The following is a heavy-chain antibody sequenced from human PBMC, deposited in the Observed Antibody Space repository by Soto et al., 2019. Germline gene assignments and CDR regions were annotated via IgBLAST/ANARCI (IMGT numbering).Heavy chain of an antibody. Sequence: SETLSLTCTVSGGSISSSSYYWGWIRQPPGKGLEWIGYIYHTGNAYYNPSLKSRVTISVDTSKNQFSLKLTSVTAADAALYYCARDFFDSSDYTTNWFDPWGQGTLVTVSS. CDR1: GGSISSSSYY. D-gene: IGHD3-22*01. V-gene: IGHV4-39*01. CDR2: IYHTGNA. J-gene: IGHJ5*02. CDR3: ARDFFDSSDYTTNWFDP.